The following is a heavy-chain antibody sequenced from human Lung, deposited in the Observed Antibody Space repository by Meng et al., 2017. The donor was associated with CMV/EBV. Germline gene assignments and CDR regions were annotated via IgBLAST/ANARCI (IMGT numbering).Heavy chain of an antibody. V-gene: IGHV3-48*04. CDR2: ISSRGTTI. CDR3: AGAFRGGYYTNDC. J-gene: IGHJ4*02. D-gene: IGHD3-3*01. Sequence: GEXXKISCAASGFSFSTYSMNWVRQAPGKGLEWVSFISSRGTTIYYTDSVKGRFTISRDNAKNSVYIQMNSLRVEDTAVYYCAGAFRGGYYTNDCSGQGTLVTVSS. CDR1: GFSFSTYS.